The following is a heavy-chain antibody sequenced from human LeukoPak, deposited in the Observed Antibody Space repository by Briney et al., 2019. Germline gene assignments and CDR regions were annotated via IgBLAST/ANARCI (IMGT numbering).Heavy chain of an antibody. CDR2: IYYSGST. CDR3: ARDYRGTYPPGYFDY. CDR1: GVSISSSSYY. V-gene: IGHV4-39*07. Sequence: SETLPLTCTVSGVSISSSSYYWGWIRQPPGKGLEWIGTIYYSGSTYYNPSLKSRVTISLDTSKNQFSLNLSPLTAADTAVYYCARDYRGTYPPGYFDYWGQGTLVTVSS. J-gene: IGHJ4*02. D-gene: IGHD3-16*02.